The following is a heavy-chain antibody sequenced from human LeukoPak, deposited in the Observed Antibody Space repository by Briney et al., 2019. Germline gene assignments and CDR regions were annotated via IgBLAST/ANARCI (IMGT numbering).Heavy chain of an antibody. Sequence: GGSLRLSCAASGFTFSDYYMSWIRQAPGKGLEWVSYISSSGSTIYYADSVKGRFTISRDNAKNSLYLQMNSLKAEDTAVYYCASRGITFGGVIVPLGYWGQGTLVTVSS. CDR2: ISSSGSTI. V-gene: IGHV3-11*01. CDR3: ASRGITFGGVIVPLGY. CDR1: GFTFSDYY. D-gene: IGHD3-16*02. J-gene: IGHJ4*02.